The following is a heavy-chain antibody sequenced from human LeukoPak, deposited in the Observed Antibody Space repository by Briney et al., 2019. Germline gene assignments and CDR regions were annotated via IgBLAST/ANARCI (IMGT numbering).Heavy chain of an antibody. CDR3: VLGYTYGHLFDY. Sequence: GGSLRLSCAASGFSFTTYWMSWVRQAPGKGLEWVANLNQDESEKNYVDSVKGRFTISRDNAKNSLYLQMNSLRAEDTAIYFCVLGYTYGHLFDYWGQGTLVTVSS. CDR2: LNQDESEK. CDR1: GFSFTTYW. D-gene: IGHD5-18*01. V-gene: IGHV3-7*01. J-gene: IGHJ4*02.